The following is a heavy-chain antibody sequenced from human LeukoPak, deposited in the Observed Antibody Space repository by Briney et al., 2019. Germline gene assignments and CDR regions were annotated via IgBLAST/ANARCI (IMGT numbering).Heavy chain of an antibody. CDR3: ARMNIDSSGYSDY. J-gene: IGHJ4*02. V-gene: IGHV4-39*07. CDR1: GGSISSSSYY. D-gene: IGHD3-22*01. CDR2: IYYSGST. Sequence: PSETLSLTCTVSGGSISSSSYYWGWIRQPPGKGLEWIGSIYYSGSTYYNPSLKSRVTISVDTSKNQFSLKLSSVTAADTAVYYCARMNIDSSGYSDYWGQGTLVTVSS.